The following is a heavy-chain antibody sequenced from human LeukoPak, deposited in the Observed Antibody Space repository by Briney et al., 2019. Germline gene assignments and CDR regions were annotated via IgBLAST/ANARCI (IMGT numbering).Heavy chain of an antibody. J-gene: IGHJ4*02. CDR2: IYSGGST. D-gene: IGHD3-22*01. Sequence: PGGSLRLSCAASGFTVSSNYMSWVRQAPGKGLEWVSVIYSGGSTYYADSVKGRFTISRDNSKNTLYLQMNSLRAEDTAVYYCARARVGIYYDSSGYHYFDYWGQGTLVTVSS. CDR1: GFTVSSNY. V-gene: IGHV3-53*01. CDR3: ARARVGIYYDSSGYHYFDY.